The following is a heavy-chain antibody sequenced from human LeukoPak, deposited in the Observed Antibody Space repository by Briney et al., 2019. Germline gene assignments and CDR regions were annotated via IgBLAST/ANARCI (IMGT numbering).Heavy chain of an antibody. D-gene: IGHD3-10*01. J-gene: IGHJ4*02. CDR2: IWYDGNYK. Sequence: GGSLRLSCAASEFTFNIYGMHWVRQAPGKGLEWVAIIWYDGNYKYYADSVKGRFTISRDNSKNTLYLQMNSLRAEDTAAYYCARGAEFGESEYFFDYWGQGALVTVSS. CDR1: EFTFNIYG. V-gene: IGHV3-33*01. CDR3: ARGAEFGESEYFFDY.